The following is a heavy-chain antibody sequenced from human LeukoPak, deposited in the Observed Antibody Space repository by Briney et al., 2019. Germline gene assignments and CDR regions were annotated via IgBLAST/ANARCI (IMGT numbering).Heavy chain of an antibody. Sequence: ASVKASCKASGYTFTNYGISWVRQAPGQGLEWMGWISGYNGHTNYAQKLQGRVTMTTDTSTSTAYMELRSLRSDDTAVYYCARMMTPRLYYDSSGYYYGAFDIWGQGTMVTVSS. V-gene: IGHV1-18*01. J-gene: IGHJ3*02. CDR1: GYTFTNYG. CDR3: ARMMTPRLYYDSSGYYYGAFDI. D-gene: IGHD3-22*01. CDR2: ISGYNGHT.